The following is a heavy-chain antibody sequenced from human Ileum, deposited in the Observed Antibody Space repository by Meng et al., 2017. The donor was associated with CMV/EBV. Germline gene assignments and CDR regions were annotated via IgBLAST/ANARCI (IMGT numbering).Heavy chain of an antibody. J-gene: IGHJ4*02. D-gene: IGHD3-3*01. CDR3: AKHDYDFWTGYNLYFGY. CDR1: GFTLSSYA. Sequence: RGSLRLSCAASGFTLSSYAMGWVRQAPGKGLQWVSDIGGRDDTTFYADSVKGRFSISRDNSKNTLYLQMNSLRVEDTAIYYCAKHDYDFWTGYNLYFGYWGQGAVVTVSS. CDR2: IGGRDDTT. V-gene: IGHV3-23*01.